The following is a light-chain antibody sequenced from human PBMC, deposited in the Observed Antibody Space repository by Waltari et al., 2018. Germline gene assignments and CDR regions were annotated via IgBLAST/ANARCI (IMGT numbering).Light chain of an antibody. Sequence: DIQMTQSPSTLSASVGDRFSISCRASQSISNWLAWYQQKPGKAPKLVIYRASTLASGVPSSFSGSGSGTTFTLTISSLQPDDFATYYCQQYNSYSLPSFGGGTKVEIK. J-gene: IGKJ4*01. V-gene: IGKV1-5*03. CDR2: RAS. CDR1: QSISNW. CDR3: QQYNSYSLPS.